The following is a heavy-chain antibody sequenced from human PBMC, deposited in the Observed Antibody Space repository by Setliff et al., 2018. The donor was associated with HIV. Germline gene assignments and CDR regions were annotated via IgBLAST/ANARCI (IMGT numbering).Heavy chain of an antibody. D-gene: IGHD6-13*01. J-gene: IGHJ4*02. V-gene: IGHV1-8*03. Sequence: ASVKVSCKASGYTFTSYDINWVRQATGQGLEWMGWMNPNSGNTGYAQKFQGRVTITRNTSTSTAYMELSSLRSEDTAVYYCARADSSNWYHVDYWGQGTLVTVSS. CDR2: MNPNSGNT. CDR1: GYTFTSYD. CDR3: ARADSSNWYHVDY.